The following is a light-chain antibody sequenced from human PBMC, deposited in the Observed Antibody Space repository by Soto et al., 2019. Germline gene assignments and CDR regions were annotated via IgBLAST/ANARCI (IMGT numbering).Light chain of an antibody. V-gene: IGLV1-40*01. Sequence: QSVLTQPPSVSGAPGQRVTISCTGSSSNIGAGYDVHWYQQVPGTAPKLMIYEGSKRPSGVSNRFSGSKSGNTASLTISGLQAEDEADYYCCSYAGSSTWVFGGGTKLTVL. J-gene: IGLJ3*02. CDR2: EGS. CDR1: SSNIGAGYD. CDR3: CSYAGSSTWV.